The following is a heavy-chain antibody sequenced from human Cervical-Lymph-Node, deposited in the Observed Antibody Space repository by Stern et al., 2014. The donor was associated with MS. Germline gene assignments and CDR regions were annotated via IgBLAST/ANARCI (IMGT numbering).Heavy chain of an antibody. CDR2: LDWDGDK. CDR3: VRAREGYYFDY. CDR1: GFSLSTTGMC. D-gene: IGHD2-21*01. J-gene: IGHJ4*02. Sequence: ESGPALVKPTQTLTLTCTFSGFSLSTTGMCLSWIRQPPGKALALLALLDWDGDKYYSTALKTRPTTSKDTTKNQVVLTMTNMAPLDTATYFCVRAREGYYFDYWGQGIPVTVSS. V-gene: IGHV2-70*01.